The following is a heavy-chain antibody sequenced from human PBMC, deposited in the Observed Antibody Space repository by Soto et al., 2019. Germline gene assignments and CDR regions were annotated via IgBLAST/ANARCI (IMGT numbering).Heavy chain of an antibody. D-gene: IGHD6-19*01. J-gene: IGHJ4*02. V-gene: IGHV3-23*01. CDR2: ISASGEKP. CDR1: GFAFSDYP. CDR3: AKLEWLEFGGYY. Sequence: EVHLLESGGGVVQPGKSLKISCATSGFAFSDYPMTWVRQPPGQGLEWVSGISASGEKPYYADSVKGRFTISRDNSKNTLSLQMNSLRVEDTGIYYCAKLEWLEFGGYYWGQGTLGTVSS.